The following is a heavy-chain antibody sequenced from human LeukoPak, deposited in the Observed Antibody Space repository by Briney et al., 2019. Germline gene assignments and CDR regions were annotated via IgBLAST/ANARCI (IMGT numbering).Heavy chain of an antibody. Sequence: SETLSLTCTVSGGSISSSSYYWGWIRQPPGKGLEWIGSIYYSGSTYYNPSLKSRVTISVDMSKNQFSLKLSSVTAADTAVYYCARGRGYSYAPRYNWFDPWGQGTLVTVSS. CDR2: IYYSGST. D-gene: IGHD5-18*01. V-gene: IGHV4-39*01. CDR3: ARGRGYSYAPRYNWFDP. J-gene: IGHJ5*02. CDR1: GGSISSSSYY.